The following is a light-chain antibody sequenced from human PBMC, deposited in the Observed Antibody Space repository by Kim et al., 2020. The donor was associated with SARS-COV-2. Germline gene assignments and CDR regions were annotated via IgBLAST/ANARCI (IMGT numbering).Light chain of an antibody. V-gene: IGKV3-15*01. CDR2: GAS. J-gene: IGKJ2*02. Sequence: EIVMTQSPATLSVSPGERVTLSCRASQSLSNNLAWYQQKPGQAPRLLIFGASTRATGVPARFTGSVSGTEFSLTISSLQSEDFVVYYCQHDDSWPAMCTCGQGTKLEI. CDR1: QSLSNN. CDR3: QHDDSWPAMCT.